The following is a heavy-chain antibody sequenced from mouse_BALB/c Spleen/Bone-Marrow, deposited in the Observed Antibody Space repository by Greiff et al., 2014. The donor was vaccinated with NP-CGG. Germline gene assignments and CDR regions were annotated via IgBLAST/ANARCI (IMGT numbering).Heavy chain of an antibody. Sequence: VQLQQSGAELVKPGASVKLSCTASGFNIKDTYMHWVKQRPEQGLEWIGRIDPANGNTKYDPKFQGKATITADSSSNTAYLQLSSLTSDDTAVYYCARYYYGSSLFDYWGQGTTLTVSS. V-gene: IGHV14-3*02. CDR1: GFNIKDTY. J-gene: IGHJ2*01. D-gene: IGHD1-1*01. CDR3: ARYYYGSSLFDY. CDR2: IDPANGNT.